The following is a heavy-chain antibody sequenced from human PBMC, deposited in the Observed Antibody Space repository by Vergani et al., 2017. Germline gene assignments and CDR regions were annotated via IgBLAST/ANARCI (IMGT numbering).Heavy chain of an antibody. Sequence: QVQLQESGPGLVKPSQTLSLTCTVSGGSISSGGYYWSWIRQHPGKGLEWIGYIYYSGSTNYNPSLKSRVTISVDTSKNQFSLRLTSGTAADTAVYYCARAGEDLYYDYVWGSYNETALALFDPWGQGTLVTVSS. V-gene: IGHV4-61*08. CDR1: GGSISSGGYY. CDR2: IYYSGST. D-gene: IGHD3-16*01. J-gene: IGHJ5*02. CDR3: ARAGEDLYYDYVWGSYNETALALFDP.